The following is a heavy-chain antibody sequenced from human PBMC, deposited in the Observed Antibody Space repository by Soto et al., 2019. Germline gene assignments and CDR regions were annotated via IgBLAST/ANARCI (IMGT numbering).Heavy chain of an antibody. V-gene: IGHV4-30-4*01. J-gene: IGHJ4*02. CDR1: GGSLSSGNYY. CDR3: ATMGTPATGLYYFDY. D-gene: IGHD5-18*01. CDR2: ISYSGST. Sequence: SETLSLTCTVSGGSLSSGNYYWSWIRQPPGKGLEWIGFISYSGSTYYSLSLKSRVTISVDTSKNQFSLNLSFVTAADTAVYYCATMGTPATGLYYFDYWGQGTLVTVSS.